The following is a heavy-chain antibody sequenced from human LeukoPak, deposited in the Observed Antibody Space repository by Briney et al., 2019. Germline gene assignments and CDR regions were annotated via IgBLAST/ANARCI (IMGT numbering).Heavy chain of an antibody. CDR3: ATDHDSSGYYLRAFDI. Sequence: ASVKVSCKVSGYTLTELSMHWVRQAPGKGLEWMGGFDPEDGETIYAQKFQGRVTMTEDTSTDTAYMELSSLRSEDTAVYYCATDHDSSGYYLRAFDIWGQGTMVTVSS. CDR1: GYTLTELS. D-gene: IGHD3-22*01. V-gene: IGHV1-24*01. J-gene: IGHJ3*02. CDR2: FDPEDGET.